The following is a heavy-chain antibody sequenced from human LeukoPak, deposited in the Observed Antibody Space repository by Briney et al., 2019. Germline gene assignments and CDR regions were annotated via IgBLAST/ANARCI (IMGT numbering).Heavy chain of an antibody. CDR2: IIPIFGTA. Sequence: GASVKVSCKASGGTFSSYVISWVRQAPGQGLEWMGGIIPIFGTANYAQKFQGRVTITADESTSTAYMELSSLRSEDTAVYYCATEAFYTPGYWGQGTLVTVSS. V-gene: IGHV1-69*13. J-gene: IGHJ4*02. CDR3: ATEAFYTPGY. D-gene: IGHD3-3*02. CDR1: GGTFSSYV.